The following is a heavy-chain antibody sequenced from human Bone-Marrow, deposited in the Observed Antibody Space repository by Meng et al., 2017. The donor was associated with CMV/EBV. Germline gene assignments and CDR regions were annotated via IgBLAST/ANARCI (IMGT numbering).Heavy chain of an antibody. CDR2: INWNGGST. D-gene: IGHD1-26*01. Sequence: GESLKISCAASGFTFDDYGMSWVRQAPGKGLEWVSGINWNGGSTGYADSVKGRFTISRDNAKNSLYLQMNSLRAEDTALYYCARDSGSLLYYFDYWGQGTLVTVFS. V-gene: IGHV3-20*04. CDR1: GFTFDDYG. J-gene: IGHJ4*02. CDR3: ARDSGSLLYYFDY.